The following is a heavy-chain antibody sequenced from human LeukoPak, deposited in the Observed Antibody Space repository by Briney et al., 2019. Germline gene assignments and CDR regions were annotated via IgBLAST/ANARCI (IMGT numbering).Heavy chain of an antibody. Sequence: ASVKVSCKASGGTFSSYAISWVRQAPGQGLEWMGRIIPILGVANYAQKFQGRVTITADKSTSTAYMGLSSLRSEDTAVYYCARDLDDFWSGYPSPYDAFDIWGQGTMVTVSS. J-gene: IGHJ3*02. CDR1: GGTFSSYA. CDR3: ARDLDDFWSGYPSPYDAFDI. CDR2: IIPILGVA. V-gene: IGHV1-69*04. D-gene: IGHD3-3*01.